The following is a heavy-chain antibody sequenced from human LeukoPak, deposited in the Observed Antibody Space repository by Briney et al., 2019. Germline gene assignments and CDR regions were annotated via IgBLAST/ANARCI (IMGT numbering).Heavy chain of an antibody. V-gene: IGHV4-61*01. CDR2: IYYSGST. Sequence: PSETLSLTCTVSGGSISSSSYYWSWIRQPPGKGLEWIGYIYYSGSTNYNPSLKSRVTISVDTSKNQFSLKLSSVTAADTAVYYCARSAMVVPDYWVQGTLVTVSS. CDR3: ARSAMVVPDY. D-gene: IGHD5-18*01. CDR1: GGSISSSSYY. J-gene: IGHJ4*02.